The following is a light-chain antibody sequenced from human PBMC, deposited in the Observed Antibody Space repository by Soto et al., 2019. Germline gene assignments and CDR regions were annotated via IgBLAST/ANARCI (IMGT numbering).Light chain of an antibody. CDR1: QSIGTF. CDR2: TSF. Sequence: IQMTQSPSSLSASVGDRVSITFRASQSIGTFLNWYQQKPGEAPNLLIHTSFSLYSGVPSRFSGSGSGTDFTLTISSLQPEDFATYFCQQAFSAEWTFGQGT. J-gene: IGKJ1*01. V-gene: IGKV1-39*01. CDR3: QQAFSAEWT.